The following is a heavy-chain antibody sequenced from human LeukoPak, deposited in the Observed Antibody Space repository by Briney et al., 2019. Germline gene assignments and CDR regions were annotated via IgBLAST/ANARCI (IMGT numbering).Heavy chain of an antibody. CDR3: TSGCSSTSCRGYY. D-gene: IGHD2-2*01. V-gene: IGHV3-73*01. Sequence: PGGSLRLSCAASGFTFSGSAMHWVRQASGKGLEWVGRIRSKANSYATAYAASVKGRFTISRDDSKNTAYLQMNSLKTEDTAVYYCTSGCSSTSCRGYYWGQGTLVTVSS. CDR2: IRSKANSYAT. CDR1: GFTFSGSA. J-gene: IGHJ4*02.